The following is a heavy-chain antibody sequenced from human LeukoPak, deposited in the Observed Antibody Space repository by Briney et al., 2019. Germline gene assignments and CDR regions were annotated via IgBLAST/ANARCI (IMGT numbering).Heavy chain of an antibody. CDR2: INPNSGGT. D-gene: IGHD2-2*01. V-gene: IGHV1-2*02. CDR3: ARGEVDIVVVPAAKRDAFDI. CDR1: GYTFTGYY. Sequence: ASVKVSCKASGYTFTGYYMHWVRQAPGQGLEWMGWINPNSGGTNYAQKFQGRVTMTRDTSISTAYMELSRLRSDDTAVYYCARGEVDIVVVPAAKRDAFDIWGQGTMVTVSS. J-gene: IGHJ3*02.